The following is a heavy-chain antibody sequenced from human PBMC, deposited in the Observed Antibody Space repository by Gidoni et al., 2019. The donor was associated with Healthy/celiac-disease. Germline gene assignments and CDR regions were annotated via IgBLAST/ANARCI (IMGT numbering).Heavy chain of an antibody. J-gene: IGHJ6*02. CDR2: INPNSGFP. CDR1: GYTFTGYY. D-gene: IGHD3-3*01. CDR3: ARFFRYYDFWSGPYGMDV. V-gene: IGHV1-2*02. Sequence: QVQLVQSGAEVKKTWASVKVSCKASGYTFTGYYMHCVRPAPGQGLEWMGWINPNSGFPNYAQKFQGRVTMTRDTSISTAYIELSRLRSDDTAVYYCARFFRYYDFWSGPYGMDVLGQGTTVTVS.